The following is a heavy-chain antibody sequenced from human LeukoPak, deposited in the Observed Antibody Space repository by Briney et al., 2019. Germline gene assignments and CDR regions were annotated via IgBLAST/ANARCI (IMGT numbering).Heavy chain of an antibody. J-gene: IGHJ4*02. CDR3: ARGKHSGSYYFDY. D-gene: IGHD1-26*01. CDR2: ISYDGSNK. CDR1: GFTXXSYA. V-gene: IGHV3-30*04. Sequence: SXRLXCXASGFTXXSYAMHWVRQAPGXGLEWVAVISYDGSNKYYADSVKGRFTISRDNSKNTLYLQMNSLRAEDTAVYYCARGKHSGSYYFDYWGQGTLVTVSS.